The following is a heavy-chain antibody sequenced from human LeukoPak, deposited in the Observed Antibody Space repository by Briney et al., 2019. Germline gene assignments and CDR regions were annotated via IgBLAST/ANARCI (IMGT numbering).Heavy chain of an antibody. CDR1: GGTFSSYA. CDR2: IIPIFGTA. Sequence: SVKVSCKASGGTFSSYAISWVRQAPGQGLEWMGGIIPIFGTANYAQKFQGRVTITADESTSTAYMELSSLRSEDTAVYYCARGYFDWLLPGTDWFDPWGQGTLVTVSS. D-gene: IGHD3-9*01. J-gene: IGHJ5*02. V-gene: IGHV1-69*13. CDR3: ARGYFDWLLPGTDWFDP.